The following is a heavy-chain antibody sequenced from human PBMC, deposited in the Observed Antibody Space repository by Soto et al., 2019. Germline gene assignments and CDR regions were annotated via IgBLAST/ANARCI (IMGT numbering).Heavy chain of an antibody. V-gene: IGHV1-8*01. CDR3: ATSPGYSSGWYGY. CDR1: GYTFTSYD. D-gene: IGHD6-19*01. CDR2: MNPNSGNT. J-gene: IGHJ4*02. Sequence: ASVKVSCKASGYTFTSYDINWVRQATGQGLEWMGWMNPNSGNTGYAQRFQGRVTMTRNTSISTAYMELSSLRSEDTAVYYCATSPGYSSGWYGYWGQGTLVTVSS.